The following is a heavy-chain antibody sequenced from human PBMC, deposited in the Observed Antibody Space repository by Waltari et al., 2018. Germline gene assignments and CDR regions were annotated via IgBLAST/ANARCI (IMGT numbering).Heavy chain of an antibody. D-gene: IGHD4-17*01. J-gene: IGHJ4*02. V-gene: IGHV4-61*02. CDR1: GGSITSGIYY. Sequence: QVQLQESGPGLVKPSQTLSLTCRVSGGSITSGIYYWTWIRQPAGKGLEWIGRIYTSGNTDYNTSLKSRVTRLMDTSKNQFSLNLSSVTAADTAVYYCARFPRDYSFDYWGQGTLVTVSS. CDR2: IYTSGNT. CDR3: ARFPRDYSFDY.